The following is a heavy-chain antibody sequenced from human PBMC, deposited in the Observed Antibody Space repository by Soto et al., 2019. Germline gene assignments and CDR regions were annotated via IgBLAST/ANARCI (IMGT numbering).Heavy chain of an antibody. CDR2: ISAYNGNT. Sequence: QVHLVQSGAEVKKPGASVKVSCKASGYTFTSYGISWVRQAPGQGLEWMGWISAYNGNTNYAQKLQGRVTMTTDTPTSTAYMELRSLRSDDTAVYYCARGEAGCTNGVCLFDYWGQGTLVTVSS. J-gene: IGHJ4*02. CDR1: GYTFTSYG. CDR3: ARGEAGCTNGVCLFDY. V-gene: IGHV1-18*01. D-gene: IGHD2-8*01.